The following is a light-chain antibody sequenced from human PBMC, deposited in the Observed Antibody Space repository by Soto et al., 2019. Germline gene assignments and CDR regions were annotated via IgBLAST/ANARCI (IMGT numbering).Light chain of an antibody. J-gene: IGKJ1*01. CDR2: DAS. CDR3: QHYGSSPSWT. Sequence: EIVLTQSPGTLSLSPGERATLSCRASQSVSSSYLAWYQQKPGQAPRLLIYDASSRATVIPDRFSGSGSGTDFTLTISRLGPEDFAVYYCQHYGSSPSWTFGQGTKVEIK. CDR1: QSVSSSY. V-gene: IGKV3-20*01.